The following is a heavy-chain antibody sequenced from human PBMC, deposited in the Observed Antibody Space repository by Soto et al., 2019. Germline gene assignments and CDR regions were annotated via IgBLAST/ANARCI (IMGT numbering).Heavy chain of an antibody. J-gene: IGHJ4*02. V-gene: IGHV3-30*03. Sequence: GGSLRLSCAASGFTFSSYGMHWVCQAPGKGLEWVALISYDGSDKDYADSVKGRFTISRDNSRNTLFLQMNSLRAEDTAVYYCARDYYKYYDSSGYYRSPAYWGQGTLVTVSS. D-gene: IGHD3-22*01. CDR1: GFTFSSYG. CDR3: ARDYYKYYDSSGYYRSPAY. CDR2: ISYDGSDK.